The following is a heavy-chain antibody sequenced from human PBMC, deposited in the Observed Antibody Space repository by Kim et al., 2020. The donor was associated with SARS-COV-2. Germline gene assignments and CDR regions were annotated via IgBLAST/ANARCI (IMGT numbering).Heavy chain of an antibody. V-gene: IGHV4-34*01. CDR1: GGSFSGYY. CDR2: INHSGST. Sequence: SETLSLTCAVYGGSFSGYYWSWIRQPPGKGLEWIGEINHSGSTNYNPSLKSRVTISVDTSKNQFSLKLSSVTAADTAVYYCARVRSRGDIWGQGTMVTVSS. CDR3: ARVRSRGDI. J-gene: IGHJ3*02. D-gene: IGHD2-2*01.